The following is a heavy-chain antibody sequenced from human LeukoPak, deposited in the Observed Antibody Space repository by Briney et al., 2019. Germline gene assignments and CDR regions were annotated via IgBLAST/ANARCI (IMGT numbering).Heavy chain of an antibody. CDR3: AKGGGMVRGVIPFMGV. J-gene: IGHJ6*02. D-gene: IGHD3-10*01. Sequence: PRGSPRVSCAASGFTFSNYGMHWVRQAPGKGPEWVAFIRYDGSNKYYADSVKGRFTISRDSSKNTLYLQMNSLRAEDTAVYYCAKGGGMVRGVIPFMGVWGQGTTVTVSS. CDR1: GFTFSNYG. V-gene: IGHV3-30*02. CDR2: IRYDGSNK.